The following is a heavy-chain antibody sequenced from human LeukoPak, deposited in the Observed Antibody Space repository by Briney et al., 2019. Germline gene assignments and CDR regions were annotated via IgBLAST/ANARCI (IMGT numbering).Heavy chain of an antibody. V-gene: IGHV5-51*01. CDR1: GYNFTTKW. Sequence: GGSLKISCQGSGYNFTTKWIGWVRQMPGKGLEWMGIIYPGDSKTIYSPSFQGQVFIPADRSTRTAYLQWRSLKASDTAMYYCARHESVFSMDVWGQGTTVTVSS. CDR2: IYPGDSKT. CDR3: ARHESVFSMDV. J-gene: IGHJ6*02.